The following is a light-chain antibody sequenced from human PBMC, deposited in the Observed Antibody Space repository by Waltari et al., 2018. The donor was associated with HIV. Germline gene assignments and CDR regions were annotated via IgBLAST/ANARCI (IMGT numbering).Light chain of an antibody. V-gene: IGKV1-5*03. J-gene: IGKJ1*01. Sequence: DIQMTQSPSTLSASVVDRVTITCRASQGISSWLAWYQQKPGKAPKLGIYKASTLDSGVPSRFSGSGSGTEFTLTISSLQPDDFATYYCQQYISYWTFGQGTKVEIK. CDR2: KAS. CDR1: QGISSW. CDR3: QQYISYWT.